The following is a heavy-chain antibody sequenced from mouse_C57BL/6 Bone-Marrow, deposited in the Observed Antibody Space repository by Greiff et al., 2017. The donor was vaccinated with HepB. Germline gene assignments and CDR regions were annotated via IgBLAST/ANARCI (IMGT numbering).Heavy chain of an antibody. J-gene: IGHJ4*01. V-gene: IGHV1-61*01. CDR3: ARGDYYGSSYDAMDY. CDR2: IYPSDSET. D-gene: IGHD1-1*01. CDR1: GYTFTSYW. Sequence: QVQLQQPGAELVRPGSSVKLSCKASGYTFTSYWMDWVKQRPGQGLEWIGNIYPSDSETHYNQKFKDKATLTVDKSSSTAYMQLSSLTSEDSAVYYCARGDYYGSSYDAMDYWGQGTSVTVSS.